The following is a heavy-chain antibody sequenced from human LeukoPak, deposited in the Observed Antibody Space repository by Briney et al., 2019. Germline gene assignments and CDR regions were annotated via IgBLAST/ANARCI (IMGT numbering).Heavy chain of an antibody. CDR2: INPSGGST. Sequence: ASVKVSCKASGYTFTSYYMHWVRQAPGQGLEWMGIINPSGGSTSYAQKFQGRVTMTRDTSTSTVYMELSSLRSEDTAVYYCASSEYRSGYYLGGNDYWGQGTLVTVSS. CDR3: ASSEYRSGYYLGGNDY. CDR1: GYTFTSYY. D-gene: IGHD3-22*01. J-gene: IGHJ4*02. V-gene: IGHV1-46*01.